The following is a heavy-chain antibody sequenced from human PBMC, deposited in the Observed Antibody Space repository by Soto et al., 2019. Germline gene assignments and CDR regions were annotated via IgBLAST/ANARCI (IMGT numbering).Heavy chain of an antibody. J-gene: IGHJ4*02. V-gene: IGHV4-39*01. CDR1: GGSISSSSYY. CDR2: IYYSGST. CDR3: ARTKFPSMSYFDY. Sequence: QLQLQESGPGLVKPSETLSLTCTVSGGSISSSSYYWGWIRQPPGKGLEWIGSIYYSGSTYYNPSLKSRVTISVDTSKNQFSLKLSSVTAADTAVYYCARTKFPSMSYFDYWGQGTLVTVSS.